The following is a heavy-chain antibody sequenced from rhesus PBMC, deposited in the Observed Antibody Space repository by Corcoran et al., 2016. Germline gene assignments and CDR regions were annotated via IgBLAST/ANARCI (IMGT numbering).Heavy chain of an antibody. D-gene: IGHD5-42*01. J-gene: IGHJ4*01. CDR3: ARGDGFDY. Sequence: QVQLQESGPGVVKPSETLSLTCAVCGYSISSGYDWSWCRQPPGKGLERIGCIFGSSGRTNYHPSLKNRVTISKDTSKNQFSLKLSSVTAADTTVYYCARGDGFDYWGQGVLVTVSS. V-gene: IGHV4-76*01. CDR1: GYSISSGYD. CDR2: IFGSSGRT.